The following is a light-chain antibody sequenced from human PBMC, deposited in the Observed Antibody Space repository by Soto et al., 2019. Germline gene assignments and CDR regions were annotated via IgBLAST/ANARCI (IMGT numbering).Light chain of an antibody. CDR1: QSVSSSY. V-gene: IGKV3D-15*01. CDR2: GAS. CDR3: QQYDKWPPLT. Sequence: EIVLTQSPGTLSLSPGERATLSCRASQSVSSSYLAWYQQKPGQAPRLLIYGASTRATGIPARFSGSGSATEFTLTISGLQSEDFAVYYCQQYDKWPPLTFGGGTKVDIK. J-gene: IGKJ4*01.